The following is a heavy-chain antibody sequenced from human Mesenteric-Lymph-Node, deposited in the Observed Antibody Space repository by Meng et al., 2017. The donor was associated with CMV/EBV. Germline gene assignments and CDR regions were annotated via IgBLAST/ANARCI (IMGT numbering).Heavy chain of an antibody. CDR3: ARRATTGYFFDY. V-gene: IGHV3-20*01. D-gene: IGHD2-2*03. CDR2: IKWNGGNT. J-gene: IGHJ4*02. Sequence: GESLKISCAASGFTFSGSAMHWVRQASGKGLEWVSTIKWNGGNTGYADSVKGRFTVSRDNAKNSLYLQMNSLRAEDTALYHCARRATTGYFFDYWGQGALVTVSS. CDR1: GFTFSGSA.